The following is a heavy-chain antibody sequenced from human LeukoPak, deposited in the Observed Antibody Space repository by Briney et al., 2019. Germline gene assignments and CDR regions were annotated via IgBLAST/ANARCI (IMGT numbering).Heavy chain of an antibody. V-gene: IGHV3-30*18. D-gene: IGHD4/OR15-4a*01. CDR2: ISYDGSNK. CDR3: ANTMPGAPDY. J-gene: IGHJ4*02. Sequence: GGSLRLSCAASGFTFSSYGMHWVRQAPGKGLEWVAVISYDGSNKYYADSVRGRFTISRDNSKNTPYLQMNSLRAEDTAVYYCANTMPGAPDYWGQGTLVTVSS. CDR1: GFTFSSYG.